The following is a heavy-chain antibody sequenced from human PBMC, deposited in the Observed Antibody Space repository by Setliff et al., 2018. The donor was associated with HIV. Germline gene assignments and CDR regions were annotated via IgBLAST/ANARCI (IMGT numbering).Heavy chain of an antibody. D-gene: IGHD1-26*01. J-gene: IGHJ4*02. CDR2: MNPNSGNT. Sequence: GASVKVSCKASGYTFTGYDINWVRQATGQGLEWMGWMNPNSGNTGYAQKFQGRVTMTRDKPTSTAYMELRSLRSDDTAMYYCGRDRGWDRRYFEYWGQGSLVTVSS. CDR1: GYTFTGYD. CDR3: GRDRGWDRRYFEY. V-gene: IGHV1-8*02.